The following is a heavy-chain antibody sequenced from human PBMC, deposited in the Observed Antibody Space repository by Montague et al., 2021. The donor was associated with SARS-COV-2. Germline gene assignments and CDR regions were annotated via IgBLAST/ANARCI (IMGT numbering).Heavy chain of an antibody. V-gene: IGHV4-39*01. CDR3: ARLESTRGVIIRGAFHI. CDR1: GDSINNSRYY. CDR2: IYYSGSA. J-gene: IGHJ3*02. Sequence: SKTLSLTCSVSGDSINNSRYYWGWIRQPPRKGLEWIGTIYYSGSAYYNPSLKSRVTISVDTSKDQFSLKLNSVTATDTAVYYCARLESTRGVIIRGAFHIWGQGTKVTVSS. D-gene: IGHD3-10*01.